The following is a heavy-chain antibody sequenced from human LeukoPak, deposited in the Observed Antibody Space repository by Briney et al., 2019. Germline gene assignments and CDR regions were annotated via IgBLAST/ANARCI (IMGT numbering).Heavy chain of an antibody. V-gene: IGHV1-2*02. CDR3: AKEGRPIRGELLGGYYYYYYMDV. CDR1: EYTFTGYY. CDR2: INPNRGGT. D-gene: IGHD1-26*01. Sequence: ASVKVSCKASEYTFTGYYMHWVRQAPGQGLEWMGWINPNRGGTNYAQKFQGRVTMTRDTSLSTAYMELSRLRSDDTAVYYCAKEGRPIRGELLGGYYYYYYMDVWGKGTTVTISS. J-gene: IGHJ6*03.